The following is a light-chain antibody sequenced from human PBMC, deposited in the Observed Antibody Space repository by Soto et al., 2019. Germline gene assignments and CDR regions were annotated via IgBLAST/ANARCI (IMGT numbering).Light chain of an antibody. Sequence: QSVLTQPRSASGTPGQRVTISCSGSSSNIGSNFVYWYQQLPGTAPKLLIYNNNQRPSGVPDRFSGFKSGTSASLAISGLRSEDEADFSCAAWDDSLRGRVFGTGTKVTVL. CDR3: AAWDDSLRGRV. CDR2: NNN. CDR1: SSNIGSNF. V-gene: IGLV1-47*02. J-gene: IGLJ1*01.